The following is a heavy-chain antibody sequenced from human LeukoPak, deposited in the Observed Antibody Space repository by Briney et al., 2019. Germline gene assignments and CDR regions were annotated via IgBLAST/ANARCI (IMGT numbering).Heavy chain of an antibody. V-gene: IGHV3-21*01. CDR2: ISSSSSYI. CDR3: ARVQSGVGWYFDY. D-gene: IGHD1-26*01. Sequence: GGSLRLSCAASGFTFSSYSMNWVRQAPGKGLEWVSSISSSSSYIYYADSVKGRFTISRDNAKNSLYLQMNSLRAEDTAVYYCARVQSGVGWYFDYWGQGTLVTVSS. J-gene: IGHJ4*02. CDR1: GFTFSSYS.